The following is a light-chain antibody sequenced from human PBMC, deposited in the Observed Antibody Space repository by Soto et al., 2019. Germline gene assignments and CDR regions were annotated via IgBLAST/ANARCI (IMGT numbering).Light chain of an antibody. Sequence: SYVLTQPPSVSVAPGQTATITCGGNNIGTKSVNWYQQKPRQAPVLVVYNDSDRPSGIPERFSGSNSGNTATLTISRVEAGDEADYYCQVWDTSSDHYVFGIGTKLTV. CDR1: NIGTKS. CDR3: QVWDTSSDHYV. V-gene: IGLV3-21*02. CDR2: NDS. J-gene: IGLJ1*01.